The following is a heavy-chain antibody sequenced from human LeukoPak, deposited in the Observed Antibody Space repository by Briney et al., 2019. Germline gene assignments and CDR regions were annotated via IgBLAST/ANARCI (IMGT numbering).Heavy chain of an antibody. Sequence: SVKASCKASVYTFPSYDINWVRQATGQGLEWMGWMNPNRGNTGYAQKFQGRVTMTRNTSISTAYMELSSLRSEDTAVYYCARGQFGSSWDNLFDPWGQGTLVTVSS. CDR2: MNPNRGNT. V-gene: IGHV1-8*01. CDR3: ARGQFGSSWDNLFDP. D-gene: IGHD6-13*01. J-gene: IGHJ5*02. CDR1: VYTFPSYD.